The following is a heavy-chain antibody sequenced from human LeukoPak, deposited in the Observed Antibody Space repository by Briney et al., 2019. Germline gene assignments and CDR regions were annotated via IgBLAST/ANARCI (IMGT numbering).Heavy chain of an antibody. CDR1: GGTFSSYA. CDR2: IIPIFGTA. V-gene: IGHV1-69*06. Sequence: SVKVSCKASGGTFSSYAISWVRQAPGKGLEWMGGIIPIFGTANYAQKFQGRVTITADKSTSTAYMELSSLRSEDTAVYYCARVIAGRLGCYGSGSYYNWFDPWGQGTLVTVSS. J-gene: IGHJ5*02. CDR3: ARVIAGRLGCYGSGSYYNWFDP. D-gene: IGHD3-10*01.